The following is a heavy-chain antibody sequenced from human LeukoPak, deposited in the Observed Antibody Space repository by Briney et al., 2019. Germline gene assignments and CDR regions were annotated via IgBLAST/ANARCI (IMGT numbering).Heavy chain of an antibody. D-gene: IGHD6-6*01. CDR3: ASSLAARGHGMDV. CDR2: ISGSGGST. V-gene: IGHV3-23*01. J-gene: IGHJ6*02. Sequence: GGSLRLSCAASGFTFSSYAMSWVRQAPGKGLEWVSAISGSGGSTYYADSVKGRFTISRDNSKNTLYLQMNSLRAEDTAVYYCASSLAARGHGMDVWGQGTTVTVSS. CDR1: GFTFSSYA.